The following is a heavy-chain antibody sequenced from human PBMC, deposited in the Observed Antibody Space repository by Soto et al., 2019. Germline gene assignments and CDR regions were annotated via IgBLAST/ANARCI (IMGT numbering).Heavy chain of an antibody. D-gene: IGHD3-22*01. CDR3: ARHSRSYYDSSGYYGPDAFDI. CDR1: GYSFTSYW. J-gene: IGHJ3*02. Sequence: GESLKISCKGSGYSFTSYWISLVRQMHGKGLEWMGRIDPSDSYTNYSPSFQGHVTISADKSISTAYLQWSSLKASDTAMYYCARHSRSYYDSSGYYGPDAFDIWGQETMVTVSS. V-gene: IGHV5-10-1*01. CDR2: IDPSDSYT.